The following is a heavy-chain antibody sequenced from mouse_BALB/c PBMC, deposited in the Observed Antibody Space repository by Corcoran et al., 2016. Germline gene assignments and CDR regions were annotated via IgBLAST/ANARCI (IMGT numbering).Heavy chain of an antibody. CDR2: INTYTGEP. V-gene: IGHV9-3-1*01. J-gene: IGHJ2*01. D-gene: IGHD2-4*01. CDR3: ARNYLSSDYDIDY. Sequence: QIQLVQAGPELKKPGETVKISCKASGYTFTNYGMNWVKQAPGKGLKWMGWINTYTGEPTYADDFKGRFAFSLETSASTTYLQINNLKNEDTATYFCARNYLSSDYDIDYWGQGTTLTVSS. CDR1: GYTFTNYG.